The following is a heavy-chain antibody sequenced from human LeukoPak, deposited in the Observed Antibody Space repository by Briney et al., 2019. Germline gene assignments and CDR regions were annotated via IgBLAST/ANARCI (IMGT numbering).Heavy chain of an antibody. CDR3: ARSTFDY. CDR2: IYYSGNT. V-gene: IGHV4-59*08. J-gene: IGHJ4*02. CDR1: SGSFGSYY. Sequence: PSETLSLTCTVSSGSFGSYYWSWIRQPPGKGLEWIGYIYYSGNTNYDPSLKSRVTISVDTSKNQFSLKLSSVTAADTAVYYCARSTFDYWGQGTLVTVSS.